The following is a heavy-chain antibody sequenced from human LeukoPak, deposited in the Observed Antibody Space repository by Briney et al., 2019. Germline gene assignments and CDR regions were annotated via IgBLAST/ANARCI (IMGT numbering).Heavy chain of an antibody. D-gene: IGHD3-16*01. Sequence: SETLSLTCTVSGVSISSGDYYWRWIRQPPGKGLEWIGYIYYSGSTYYNPSLKSRVTISVDTSKNQFSLKLSSVTAADTAVYYCARDTSAGERDYWGQGTLVTVS. J-gene: IGHJ4*02. CDR1: GVSISSGDYY. V-gene: IGHV4-30-4*01. CDR3: ARDTSAGERDY. CDR2: IYYSGST.